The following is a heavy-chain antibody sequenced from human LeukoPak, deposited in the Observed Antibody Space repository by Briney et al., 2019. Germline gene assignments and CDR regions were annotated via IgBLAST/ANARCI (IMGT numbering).Heavy chain of an antibody. CDR1: GFTFSSYA. CDR3: AGRDGYNY. V-gene: IGHV3-30-3*01. J-gene: IGHJ4*02. Sequence: SGGSLRLSCAASGFTFSSYAMHWVRQAPGKGLEWVAVISYDGSNKYYADSVRGRFTISRDNSKNTLYLQMNSLRAEDTAVYYCAGRDGYNYWGQGTLVTVSS. CDR2: ISYDGSNK. D-gene: IGHD5-12*01.